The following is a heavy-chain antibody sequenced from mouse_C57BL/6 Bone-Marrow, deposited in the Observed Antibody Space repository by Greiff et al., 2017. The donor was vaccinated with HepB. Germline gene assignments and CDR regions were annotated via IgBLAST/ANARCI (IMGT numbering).Heavy chain of an antibody. CDR3: ARSGVIRPY. CDR2: IYPGDGDT. J-gene: IGHJ3*01. Sequence: QVQLKQSGPELVKPGASVKISCKASGYAFSSSWMNWVKQRPGKGLEWIGRIYPGDGDTNYNGKFKGKATLTADKSSSTAYMQLSSLTSEDSAVYFCARSGVIRPYWGQGTLVTVSA. V-gene: IGHV1-82*01. D-gene: IGHD2-13*01. CDR1: GYAFSSSW.